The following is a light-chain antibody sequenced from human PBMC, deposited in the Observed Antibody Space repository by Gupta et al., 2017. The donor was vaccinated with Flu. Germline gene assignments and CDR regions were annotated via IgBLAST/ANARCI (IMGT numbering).Light chain of an antibody. CDR1: SSDVSDYNS. CDR3: ISYTSRSTFV. Sequence: QSALTQPASVSGSPGQSITISCTGTSSDVSDYNSVSWYQQHPGKAPKLMIFEVYNRPSGVSNRFSCSKSCNTASLTISGLQAEDDADYYCISYTSRSTFVFGTGTEVSVL. J-gene: IGLJ1*01. CDR2: EVY. V-gene: IGLV2-14*01.